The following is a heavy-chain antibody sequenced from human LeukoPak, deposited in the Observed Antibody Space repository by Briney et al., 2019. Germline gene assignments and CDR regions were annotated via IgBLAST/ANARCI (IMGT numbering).Heavy chain of an antibody. CDR1: GFTLSTYC. CDR3: PRDGAHFNWNLQL. V-gene: IGHV3-53*01. D-gene: IGHD1-1*01. J-gene: IGHJ2*01. Sequence: GGSLRLACGPAGFTLSTYCRNWVRQAPGKGLEWVSIIYSGATTYYADSVKGRFTISRDTSKNTVSLQMNSLRAEDTAVYFCPRDGAHFNWNLQLWARGTLVTVSS. CDR2: IYSGATT.